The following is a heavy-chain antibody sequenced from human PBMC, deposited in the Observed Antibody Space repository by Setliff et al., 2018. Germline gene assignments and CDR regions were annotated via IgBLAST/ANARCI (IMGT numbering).Heavy chain of an antibody. CDR2: ISAYNGNT. J-gene: IGHJ4*02. CDR3: SRDPRRLDY. Sequence: ASVKVSCKASGYISTSYGITWVRQAPGQGLEWMGRISAYNGNTIYAQKFQGRVTVTTDTSTGTGYMELRSLKSDDSAVYFCSRDPRRLDYWGQGTLVTVSS. V-gene: IGHV1-18*01. CDR1: GYISTSYG.